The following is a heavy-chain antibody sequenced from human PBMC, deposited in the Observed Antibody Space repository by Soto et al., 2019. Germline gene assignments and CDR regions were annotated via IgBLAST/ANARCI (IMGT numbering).Heavy chain of an antibody. J-gene: IGHJ4*02. CDR2: ISGSGGST. D-gene: IGHD2-15*01. CDR3: AVSPRYCSGGSCYSFPPQFDY. V-gene: IGHV3-23*01. Sequence: HPGGSLRLSCAASGFTFSSYAMSWVRQAPGKGLEWVSAISGSGGSTYYADSVKGRFTISRDNSKNTLYLQMNSLRAEDTAVYYCAVSPRYCSGGSCYSFPPQFDYWGQGTLVTVSS. CDR1: GFTFSSYA.